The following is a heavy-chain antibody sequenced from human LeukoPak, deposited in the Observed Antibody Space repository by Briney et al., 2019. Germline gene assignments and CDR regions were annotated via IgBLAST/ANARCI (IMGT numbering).Heavy chain of an antibody. Sequence: SETLSLTCTVSGGSISSGSHYWSWIRQPAGKGLEWIGRIYTSGSTNYNPSLKSRVTISVDTSKNQFSLKPSSVTAADTAVYYCARWTWFGELNAFDIWGQGTMVTVSS. J-gene: IGHJ3*02. CDR3: ARWTWFGELNAFDI. D-gene: IGHD3-10*01. CDR1: GGSISSGSHY. CDR2: IYTSGST. V-gene: IGHV4-61*02.